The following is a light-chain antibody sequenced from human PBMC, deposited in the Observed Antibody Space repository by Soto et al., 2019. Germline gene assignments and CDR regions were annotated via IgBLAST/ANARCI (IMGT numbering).Light chain of an antibody. CDR1: QSISSW. CDR2: DAT. V-gene: IGKV1-5*01. Sequence: DIQMTQSASPLSASFGDRVTITWRASQSISSWLAWYQQKPGKAPKLLIYDATSLESGVPSRFSGSGYGTDVNLTISSLQTEDFATYYCQQSYSTPFTFGGGTKVDIK. J-gene: IGKJ4*01. CDR3: QQSYSTPFT.